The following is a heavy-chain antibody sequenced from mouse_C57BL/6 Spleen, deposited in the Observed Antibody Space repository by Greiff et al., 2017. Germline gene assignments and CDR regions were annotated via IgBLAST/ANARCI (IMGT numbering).Heavy chain of an antibody. D-gene: IGHD2-3*01. Sequence: QVQLQQPGAELVRPGSSVKLSCKASGYTFTSYWMDWVKQRPGQGLEWIGNIYPSDSETHYNQKFKDKATLTVDKSSSTAYMQLSSLTSEDSAVYYCARSETFRWLPFDYWGQGTTRTVSS. J-gene: IGHJ2*01. CDR2: IYPSDSET. CDR3: ARSETFRWLPFDY. CDR1: GYTFTSYW. V-gene: IGHV1-61*01.